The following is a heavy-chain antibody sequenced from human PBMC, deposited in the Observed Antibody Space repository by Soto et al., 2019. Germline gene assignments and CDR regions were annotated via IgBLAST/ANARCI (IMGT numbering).Heavy chain of an antibody. Sequence: GGSLRLSCAASGFTVSSNYMSWVRQAPGKGLEWVSVIYSGGSTYYADSVKGRFTISRDNSKNTLYLQMNSLRAEDTAVYYCASVTSIAARPYYYYYGMDVWGQGTTVTVSS. CDR2: IYSGGST. J-gene: IGHJ6*02. D-gene: IGHD6-6*01. V-gene: IGHV3-53*01. CDR1: GFTVSSNY. CDR3: ASVTSIAARPYYYYYGMDV.